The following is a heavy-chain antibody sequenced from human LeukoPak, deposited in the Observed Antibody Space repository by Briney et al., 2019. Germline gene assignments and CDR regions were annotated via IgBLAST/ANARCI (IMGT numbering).Heavy chain of an antibody. D-gene: IGHD1-26*01. CDR3: AKDDGGSPPDAFDI. CDR1: GFTFSNYG. V-gene: IGHV3-23*01. Sequence: GGSLRLSCAASGFTFSNYGMHWVRQAPGKGLEWVSTISYSGGRTDYADSVRGRFAISRDSSKNTLYLQMNGLRGDDTAIYYCAKDDGGSPPDAFDIWGQGTLVSVSS. J-gene: IGHJ3*02. CDR2: ISYSGGRT.